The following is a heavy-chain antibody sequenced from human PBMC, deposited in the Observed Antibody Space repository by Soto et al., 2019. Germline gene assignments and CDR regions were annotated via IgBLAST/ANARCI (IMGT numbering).Heavy chain of an antibody. D-gene: IGHD3-10*01. CDR3: ARDSLLWFRAPTRYYYYGMDV. CDR2: ISAYNGNT. Sequence: GASVKVSCKASGYTFTSYGISWVRQAPGQGLEWMGWISAYNGNTNYAQKLQGRVTMTTDTSTSTAYMELRSLRSDDTAVYYCARDSLLWFRAPTRYYYYGMDVWGQGTTLTVSS. V-gene: IGHV1-18*01. J-gene: IGHJ6*02. CDR1: GYTFTSYG.